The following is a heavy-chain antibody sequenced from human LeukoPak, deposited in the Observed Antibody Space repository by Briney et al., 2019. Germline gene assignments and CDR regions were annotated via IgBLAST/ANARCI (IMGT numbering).Heavy chain of an antibody. D-gene: IGHD6-19*01. CDR1: GFTFGSYA. CDR3: ARERAGSFDY. Sequence: GGSLRLSCAASGFTFGSYAMHWVRQAPGKGLEWVSGINWNSGGIGYADSVKGRFTISRDNAKNSLYLQMNSLRAEDTALYYCARERAGSFDYWGQGTLVTVSS. CDR2: INWNSGGI. V-gene: IGHV3-9*01. J-gene: IGHJ4*02.